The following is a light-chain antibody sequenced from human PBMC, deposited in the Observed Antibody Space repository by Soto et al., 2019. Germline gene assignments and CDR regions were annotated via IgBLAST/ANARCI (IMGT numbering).Light chain of an antibody. V-gene: IGKV1-39*01. J-gene: IGKJ2*01. Sequence: DIQMTQSPSSLSAAVGDRVTITCRASQNISSYLNWYQQKPGKAPKLLIYAASSLQSGVPSRFSGSGSGTDFTLTISSLQPEDFATYYCQQSYTRTFGQGTKLEIK. CDR1: QNISSY. CDR3: QQSYTRT. CDR2: AAS.